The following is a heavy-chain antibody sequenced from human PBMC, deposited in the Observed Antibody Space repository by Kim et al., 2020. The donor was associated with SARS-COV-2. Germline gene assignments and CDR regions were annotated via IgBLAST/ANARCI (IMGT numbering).Heavy chain of an antibody. V-gene: IGHV1-69*01. D-gene: IGHD3-10*01. J-gene: IGHJ5*02. Sequence: FQGRVTITADESTSTAYMELSSLRSEDTAVYYCARDFRTTYYYGSGEIDPWGQGTLVTVSS. CDR3: ARDFRTTYYYGSGEIDP.